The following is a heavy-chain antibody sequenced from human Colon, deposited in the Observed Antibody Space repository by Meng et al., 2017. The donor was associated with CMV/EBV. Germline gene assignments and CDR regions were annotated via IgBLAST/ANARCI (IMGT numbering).Heavy chain of an antibody. CDR3: ARHQSVYDFWGGYTSNDLGYFDY. CDR2: IDWDDDK. Sequence: SGPTLVKPTQTLTLTCTFSGFSLSTSGMRVSWIRQPPGKALEWLARIDWDDDKFYSTSLKTRLTISKDTSKNQVVLTMTNMEPVDTTTYYCARHQSVYDFWGGYTSNDLGYFDYWGQGTLVTVSS. V-gene: IGHV2-70D*14. CDR1: GFSLSTSGMR. J-gene: IGHJ4*02. D-gene: IGHD3-3*01.